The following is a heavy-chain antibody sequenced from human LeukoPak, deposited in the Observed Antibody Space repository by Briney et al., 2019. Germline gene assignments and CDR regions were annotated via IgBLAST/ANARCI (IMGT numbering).Heavy chain of an antibody. D-gene: IGHD2-21*01. J-gene: IGHJ6*02. V-gene: IGHV3-64*01. Sequence: GGSLRLSCAASGFTFSSYAMHWVRQAPGKGLEYVSAISSNGGSTYYANSVKGRFTISRDNSKNTLYLQMGSLRAEDMAVYYCARVIASFHGMDVWGQGTTVTVSS. CDR2: ISSNGGST. CDR3: ARVIASFHGMDV. CDR1: GFTFSSYA.